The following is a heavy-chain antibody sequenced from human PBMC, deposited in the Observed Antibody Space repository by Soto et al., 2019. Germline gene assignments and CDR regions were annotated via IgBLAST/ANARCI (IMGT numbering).Heavy chain of an antibody. Sequence: ASVKVSCKASGYTFTSYDINWVRQATGQGLEWMGWMNPNSGNTGYAQKFQGRVTMTRNTSISTAYMELSSLRSEDTAVYYCARGRRYCSGGSCVYYFDYWGQGTLVTVSS. V-gene: IGHV1-8*01. CDR2: MNPNSGNT. J-gene: IGHJ4*02. CDR3: ARGRRYCSGGSCVYYFDY. CDR1: GYTFTSYD. D-gene: IGHD2-15*01.